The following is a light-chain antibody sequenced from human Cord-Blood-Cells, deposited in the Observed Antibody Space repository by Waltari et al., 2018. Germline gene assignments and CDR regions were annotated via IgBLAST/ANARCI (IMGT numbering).Light chain of an antibody. V-gene: IGLV2-14*01. CDR2: DVS. J-gene: IGLJ3*02. CDR1: SSDVGGDNY. CDR3: SSYTSSSTWV. Sequence: QSALTQPASVSGSPGPSIPISGTGTSSDVGGDNYVSWYQQHPGKAPKLMIYDVSKRPSGVSNRFSGSKSGNTASLTISGLQAEDEADYYCSSYTSSSTWVFGGGTKLTVL.